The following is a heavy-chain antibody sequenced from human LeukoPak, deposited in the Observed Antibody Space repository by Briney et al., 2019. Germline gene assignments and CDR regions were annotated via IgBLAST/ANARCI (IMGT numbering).Heavy chain of an antibody. Sequence: PSETLSLTCTVSAGSINRFYWNWIRQSPGKGLEWIGYIHHSGSTKYNPSLQSGVTMSMDTSKNQVSLKLTSVTAADTAVYYCARLRRYYGSGSYQIIAYRYYYMDVWGKGTTVTISS. J-gene: IGHJ6*03. V-gene: IGHV4-59*12. CDR1: AGSINRFY. D-gene: IGHD3-10*01. CDR2: IHHSGST. CDR3: ARLRRYYGSGSYQIIAYRYYYMDV.